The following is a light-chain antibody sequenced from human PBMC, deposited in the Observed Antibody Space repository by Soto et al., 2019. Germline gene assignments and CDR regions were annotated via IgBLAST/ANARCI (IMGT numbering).Light chain of an antibody. CDR1: RSIGEW. CDR3: QLYNSHSPAT. Sequence: DIQMTQSPSTLSASVGDRVTITCRASRSIGEWLAWYQQKPGKAPKLRIYDASTLISGVPSRFSGSGYGTELTLTISSLQPDDFATYYGQLYNSHSPATFGQGTVVEIK. CDR2: DAS. J-gene: IGKJ1*01. V-gene: IGKV1-5*01.